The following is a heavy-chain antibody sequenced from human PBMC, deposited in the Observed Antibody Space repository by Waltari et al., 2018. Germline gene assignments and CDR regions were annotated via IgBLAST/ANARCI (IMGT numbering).Heavy chain of an antibody. CDR1: GFTFSSYY. CDR2: IKQGGSEK. CDR3: ARNIAMAGFDY. Sequence: EVQLVESGGGLVQPGGSLRLSCAASGFTFSSYYMSWVRQAPGKGLEWVANIKQGGSEKYYVDSVKGRFTISRDNAQNSLYLQMNSLRAEDTAVYYCARNIAMAGFDYWGQGTLVTVSS. V-gene: IGHV3-7*01. J-gene: IGHJ4*02. D-gene: IGHD6-19*01.